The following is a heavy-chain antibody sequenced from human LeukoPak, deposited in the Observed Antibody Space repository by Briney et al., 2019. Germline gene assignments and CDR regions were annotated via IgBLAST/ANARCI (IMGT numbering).Heavy chain of an antibody. D-gene: IGHD6-19*01. CDR1: VYTFTSYY. CDR2: INPSVGRT. J-gene: IGHJ4*02. Sequence: SVKASCKPSVYTFTSYYIHWERQPHEQVPDWMGIINPSVGRTSYAQKFQGRVTMPRDTSTSTVYMELSSLRSEDTAVYYCARGSSGWYSVAYWGQGTLVTVSS. V-gene: IGHV1-46*01. CDR3: ARGSSGWYSVAY.